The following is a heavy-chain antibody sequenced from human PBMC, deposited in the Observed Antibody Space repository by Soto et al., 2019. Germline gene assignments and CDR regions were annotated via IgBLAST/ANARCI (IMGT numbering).Heavy chain of an antibody. CDR3: ARGMYYDMLTGYYKGYYYYYGMDV. CDR2: MNPNSGNT. CDR1: GYTFTSYD. Sequence: QVQLVQSGAEVKKPGASVKVSCKASGYTFTSYDINWVRQATGQGLEWMGWMNPNSGNTGYAQKFQGRVTMTRNTSINTAYMGLSSLRTEDTAVYYCARGMYYDMLTGYYKGYYYYYGMDVWGQGTTVTVSS. V-gene: IGHV1-8*01. D-gene: IGHD3-9*01. J-gene: IGHJ6*02.